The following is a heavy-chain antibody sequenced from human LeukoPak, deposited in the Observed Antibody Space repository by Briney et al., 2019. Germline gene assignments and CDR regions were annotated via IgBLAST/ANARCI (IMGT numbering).Heavy chain of an antibody. CDR3: ARDKAARPWGYYYYYYGMDV. D-gene: IGHD6-6*01. Sequence: PSETLSLTCAVYGGSLSGYYWSWIRQPPGKGLEWIGEINHSGSTNYNPSLKSRVTISVDTSKNQFSLKLSSVTAADTAVYYCARDKAARPWGYYYYYYGMDVWGQGTTVTVSS. CDR2: INHSGST. V-gene: IGHV4-34*01. CDR1: GGSLSGYY. J-gene: IGHJ6*02.